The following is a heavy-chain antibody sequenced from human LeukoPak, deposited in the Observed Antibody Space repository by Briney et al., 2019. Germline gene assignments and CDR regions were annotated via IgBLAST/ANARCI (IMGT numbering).Heavy chain of an antibody. J-gene: IGHJ6*02. CDR3: AREESSSWYNYGLDI. CDR2: IYYSGST. V-gene: IGHV4-59*01. Sequence: SETLSLTCTVSGDSFSSYYCSWIRQPPGKGLEWIGYIYYSGSTNYNPSLKSRVTISVDTSKNQFSLRLSSVTAADTAVYYCAREESSSWYNYGLDIWGQGTTVTVSS. CDR1: GDSFSSYY. D-gene: IGHD6-13*01.